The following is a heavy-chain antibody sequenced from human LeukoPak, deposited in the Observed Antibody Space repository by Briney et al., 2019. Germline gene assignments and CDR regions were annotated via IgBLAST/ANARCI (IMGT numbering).Heavy chain of an antibody. D-gene: IGHD3-9*01. CDR1: GYTFTSYG. CDR2: ISAYNGNT. CDR3: ARETYYDILTGYYIGAFDI. V-gene: IGHV1-18*01. J-gene: IGHJ3*02. Sequence: GASVKVSCKASGYTFTSYGISWLRQAPGQGLEWMGWISAYNGNTNYAQKLQGRVTMTTDTSTSTAYMELRSLRSDDTAVYYCARETYYDILTGYYIGAFDIWGQGTMVTVSS.